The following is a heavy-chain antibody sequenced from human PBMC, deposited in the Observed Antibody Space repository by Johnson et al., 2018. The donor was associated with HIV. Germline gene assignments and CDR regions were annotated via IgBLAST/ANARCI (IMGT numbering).Heavy chain of an antibody. J-gene: IGHJ3*02. CDR3: ARPHGPYSSNLNAFDI. Sequence: VQLVESGGGLVQPVGSLRLSCAASGFTFSSYDMHWVRQATGKGLEWVSAIGTVGDTYYVGSVKGRFTISRDNAKNSLYLQVNSLRAGDTAVYYCARPHGPYSSNLNAFDIWGQGTMVTVSS. V-gene: IGHV3-13*01. D-gene: IGHD6-13*01. CDR2: IGTVGDT. CDR1: GFTFSSYD.